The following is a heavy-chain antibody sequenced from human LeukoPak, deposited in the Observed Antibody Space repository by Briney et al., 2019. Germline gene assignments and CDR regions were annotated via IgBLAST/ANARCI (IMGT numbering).Heavy chain of an antibody. CDR1: VYTPTELS. CDR2: FGPEDGEK. D-gene: IGHD6-13*01. V-gene: IGHV1-24*01. CDR3: ARGGSSWYYFDY. J-gene: IGHJ4*02. Sequence: SVKLSRKLSVYTPTELSMHGVRHARGKGREWRGGFGPEDGEKIYAQQFQGSVTMNEDTSTDTAYMELSSLRSEDTAVYYCARGGSSWYYFDYWGQGTLVTVSS.